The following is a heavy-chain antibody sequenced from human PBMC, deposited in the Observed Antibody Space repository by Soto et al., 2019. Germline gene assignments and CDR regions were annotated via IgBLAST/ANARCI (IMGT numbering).Heavy chain of an antibody. CDR1: GCTFSSYS. Sequence: EAQLVEAGGGLVQPGGSLRLSCAASGCTFSSYSMNWVRLAPGKRLERISYIGRSDNNIHYADPVKGRFTISTDNAKCSLFLQMDSLRDEDTAVYYCRRKTSADSWGQGTLVTVSS. CDR3: RRKTSADS. V-gene: IGHV3-48*02. CDR2: IGRSDNNI. J-gene: IGHJ4*02.